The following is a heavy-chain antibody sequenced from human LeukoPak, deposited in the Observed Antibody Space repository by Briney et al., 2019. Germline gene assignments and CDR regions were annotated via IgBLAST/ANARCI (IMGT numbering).Heavy chain of an antibody. CDR1: GGSISSYY. CDR2: IYYSGST. J-gene: IGHJ6*02. D-gene: IGHD6-13*01. Sequence: PSETLSLTCTVSGGSISSYYWSWIRQPPGKGLEWIGYIYYSGSTNYNPSLKSRVTISVDTSKNQFSLKLSSVTAADTAVYYCARDEAHKAAAGTYYYYGMDVWGQGTTVTVSS. V-gene: IGHV4-59*01. CDR3: ARDEAHKAAAGTYYYYGMDV.